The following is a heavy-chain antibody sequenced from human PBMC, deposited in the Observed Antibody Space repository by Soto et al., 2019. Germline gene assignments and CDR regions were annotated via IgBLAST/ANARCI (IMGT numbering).Heavy chain of an antibody. Sequence: PGESLKISCNGSGYSFTSYWISWVRQMPGKGLEWMGRIDPSDSYTNYSPSFQGHVTISADKSISTAYLQWSSLKASDTAMYYCARLSEAAAGTNGMDVWGQGTTVTVSS. CDR3: ARLSEAAAGTNGMDV. V-gene: IGHV5-10-1*01. D-gene: IGHD6-13*01. CDR1: GYSFTSYW. CDR2: IDPSDSYT. J-gene: IGHJ6*02.